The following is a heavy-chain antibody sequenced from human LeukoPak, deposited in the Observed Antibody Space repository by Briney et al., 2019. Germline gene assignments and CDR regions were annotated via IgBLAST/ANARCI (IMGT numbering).Heavy chain of an antibody. V-gene: IGHV3-23*01. D-gene: IGHD2-15*01. Sequence: HGGSLRLYCAVSGFTFSSYPMSWVRQAPGKGLEWVSAISDSDGSTYYADSVKGRFSISRDNSYNRLYLQLNSLRAEDTAVYYCAKVSFCSGGSCYFFDSWGQGTLVTVSS. J-gene: IGHJ4*02. CDR3: AKVSFCSGGSCYFFDS. CDR2: ISDSDGST. CDR1: GFTFSSYP.